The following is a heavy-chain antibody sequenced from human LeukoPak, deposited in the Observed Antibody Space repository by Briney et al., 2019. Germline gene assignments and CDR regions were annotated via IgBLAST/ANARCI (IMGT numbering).Heavy chain of an antibody. CDR3: ARSILTVAGPFDY. CDR2: IYYSGST. J-gene: IGHJ4*02. V-gene: IGHV4-59*01. CDR1: GGSISSYY. Sequence: SETLSLTCTVSGGSISSYYWSWIRQPPGKGLEWIGYIYYSGSTNYNPSLKSRVTMSVDTSKNQFSLKLSSVTAADTAVYFCARSILTVAGPFDYWGQGTLVTLSS. D-gene: IGHD6-19*01.